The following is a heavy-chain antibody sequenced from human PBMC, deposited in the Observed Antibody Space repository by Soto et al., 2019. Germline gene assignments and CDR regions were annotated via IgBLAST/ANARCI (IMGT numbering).Heavy chain of an antibody. CDR2: INPNSGGT. CDR1: GYTFTGYY. V-gene: IGHV1-2*02. D-gene: IGHD2-21*01. J-gene: IGHJ6*02. CDR3: ARDTKFILDYYYYYSGRDF. Sequence: ASVKVSCKASGYTFTGYYMHWVRQAPGQGLEWMGWINPNSGGTNYAQKFQGRVTMTRDTSISTAYMELSRLRSDDTAVYYCARDTKFILDYYYYYSGRDFWAKGPRSPSP.